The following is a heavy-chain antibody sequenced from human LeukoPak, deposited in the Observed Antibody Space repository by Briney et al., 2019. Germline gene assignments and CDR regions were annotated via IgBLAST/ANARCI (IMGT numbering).Heavy chain of an antibody. CDR3: PRAVDILATIDY. CDR1: GGSISSSSYY. CDR2: IYYSGST. V-gene: IGHV4-39*01. D-gene: IGHD5-12*01. Sequence: SETLSLTCTVSGGSISSSSYYWGWIRQPPGKGLEWIGSIYYSGSTYYNPSLKSRVTISVDTSKNQFSLKPSSVTAADTAVYCCPRAVDILATIDYWGQGTLVTVSS. J-gene: IGHJ4*02.